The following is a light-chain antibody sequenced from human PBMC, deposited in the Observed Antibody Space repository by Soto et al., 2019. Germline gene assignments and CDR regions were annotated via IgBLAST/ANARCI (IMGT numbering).Light chain of an antibody. CDR2: EVS. Sequence: QSVLNQPPSASGSPGQSVTISCTGTSCDVGGYKYVSWYQQHPGKAPKLMIYEVSKRPSGVPDRFSGSKSGNTASLTVSGLQAEDEADYYCSSYAGSTNLGFGTGTKVTI. CDR3: SSYAGSTNLG. J-gene: IGLJ1*01. CDR1: SCDVGGYKY. V-gene: IGLV2-8*01.